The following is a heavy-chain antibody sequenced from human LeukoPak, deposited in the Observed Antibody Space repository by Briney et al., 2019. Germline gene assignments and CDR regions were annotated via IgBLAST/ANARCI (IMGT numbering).Heavy chain of an antibody. CDR2: IHYTGNT. CDR1: GGSISSSSHY. CDR3: ARDYDYGRFDP. Sequence: SETLSLTCTVSGGSISSSSHYWGWIRQPTGKGLECIGTIHYTGNTYYNPSLKSRVTISVDTSKNQLSLKLNSVTAADTALYYCARDYDYGRFDPWGQGTLVTVSS. D-gene: IGHD4-17*01. J-gene: IGHJ5*02. V-gene: IGHV4-39*07.